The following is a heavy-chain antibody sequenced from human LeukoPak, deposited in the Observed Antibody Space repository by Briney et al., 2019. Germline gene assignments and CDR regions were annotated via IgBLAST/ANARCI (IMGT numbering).Heavy chain of an antibody. J-gene: IGHJ4*02. V-gene: IGHV4-38-2*02. CDR3: VRSLGRYSPYYFDH. D-gene: IGHD3-10*01. CDR2: VYYTGST. Sequence: NPSETLSLTCIVSGDSLSSGHYWGWIRQSPGKGLEWIGSVYYTGSTYYNPSVKSRITIFVDTLTNEFSLRLRSVTAADTAIYFCVRSLGRYSPYYFDHWGQGKLVTVSS. CDR1: GDSLSSGHY.